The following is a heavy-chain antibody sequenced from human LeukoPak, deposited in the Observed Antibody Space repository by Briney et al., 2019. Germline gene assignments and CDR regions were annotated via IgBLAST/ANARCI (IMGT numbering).Heavy chain of an antibody. D-gene: IGHD6-13*01. CDR3: ARRSWYWGPEYFDY. CDR1: GGSISSYY. Sequence: PSETLSLTCTVSGGSISSYYWSWIRQPAGKGLEWIGRIYTSGSTNYNPSLKSRVTMSVDTSKNQFSLKLSSVTAADTAVYYCARRSWYWGPEYFDYWGQGTLVTVSS. J-gene: IGHJ4*02. CDR2: IYTSGST. V-gene: IGHV4-4*07.